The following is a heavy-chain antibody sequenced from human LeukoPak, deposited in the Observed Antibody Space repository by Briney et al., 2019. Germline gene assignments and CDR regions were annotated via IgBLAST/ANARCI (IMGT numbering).Heavy chain of an antibody. J-gene: IGHJ4*02. Sequence: GGSLGLSCAASGFTFSNYAMSWVRQAPGKGLEWVSAILGSGGSTYYADSVKGRFTVSRDNSRSTLYLQMKSLRAGDTALYYCAKWGDYDVLTGYYVPDYWGQGTRVTVSS. CDR3: AKWGDYDVLTGYYVPDY. CDR1: GFTFSNYA. D-gene: IGHD3-9*01. V-gene: IGHV3-23*01. CDR2: ILGSGGST.